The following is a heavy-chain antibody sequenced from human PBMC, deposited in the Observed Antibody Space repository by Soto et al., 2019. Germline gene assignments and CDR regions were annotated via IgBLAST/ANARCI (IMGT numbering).Heavy chain of an antibody. V-gene: IGHV1-2*04. D-gene: IGHD2-2*01. CDR1: GYTFTGYY. CDR3: ASSMRQGYCISTSCRDYYGMDV. Sequence: ASVKGLCKASGYTFTGYYMHWVRQAPGQGLEWMGWINPNSGGTNYAQKFQGWVTMTRDTSISTAYMELSRLRSDDTAVYYCASSMRQGYCISTSCRDYYGMDVWGQGTTVTVS. CDR2: INPNSGGT. J-gene: IGHJ6*02.